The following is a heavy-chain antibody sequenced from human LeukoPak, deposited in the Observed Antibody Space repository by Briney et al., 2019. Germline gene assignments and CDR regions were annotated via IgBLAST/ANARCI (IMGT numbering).Heavy chain of an antibody. CDR3: ARVIAAAVPFFDY. J-gene: IGHJ4*02. CDR2: ISYDGSNK. D-gene: IGHD6-13*01. V-gene: IGHV3-30*03. Sequence: GGSLRLSCAASGFTFSSYSMHWVRQAPGKGLEWVAVISYDGSNKYYADSVKGRFTISRDNSKNTLYLQMNSLRAEDTAVYYCARVIAAAVPFFDYWGQGTLVTVSS. CDR1: GFTFSSYS.